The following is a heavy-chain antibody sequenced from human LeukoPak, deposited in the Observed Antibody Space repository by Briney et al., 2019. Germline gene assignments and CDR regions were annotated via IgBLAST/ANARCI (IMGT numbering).Heavy chain of an antibody. CDR2: INPSSGST. J-gene: IGHJ4*02. D-gene: IGHD3-10*01. CDR3: ARDRGGVVSPSDY. Sequence: VSVKVSCKASGYTLTRYYMHWVRQAPGQGLEWMGTINPSSGSTRYAQKFQGRVTMTRDTSTSTVCMEVSSLRSEDTAVYYCARDRGGVVSPSDYWGQGTLVTVSS. V-gene: IGHV1-46*03. CDR1: GYTLTRYY.